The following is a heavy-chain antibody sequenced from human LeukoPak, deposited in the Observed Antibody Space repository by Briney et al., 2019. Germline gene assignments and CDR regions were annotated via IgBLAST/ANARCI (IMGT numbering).Heavy chain of an antibody. CDR3: ARDSYSYGYGGFDY. V-gene: IGHV4-30-4*01. Sequence: PSQTLSLTCTVSGGSISSGDRYWSWIRQSPGKGREWIGYIYSTGNTYYNPSLKSRVIISVDTSKNQFSLELDSVTAADTAVYYCARDSYSYGYGGFDYRGQGILVTVSS. J-gene: IGHJ4*02. CDR1: GGSISSGDRY. D-gene: IGHD5-18*01. CDR2: IYSTGNT.